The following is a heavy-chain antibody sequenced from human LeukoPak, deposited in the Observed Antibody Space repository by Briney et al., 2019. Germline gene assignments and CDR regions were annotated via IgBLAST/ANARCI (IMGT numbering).Heavy chain of an antibody. CDR3: ARGEVSVVVVIDY. D-gene: IGHD3-22*01. Sequence: GGSLRLSCAASGFTFSSYGMPWVRQAPGKGLEWVAVIWYDGSNKYYADSVKGRFTISRDNSKNTLYLQMNSLRAEDTAVYYCARGEVSVVVVIDYWGQGTLVTVSS. CDR2: IWYDGSNK. CDR1: GFTFSSYG. V-gene: IGHV3-33*01. J-gene: IGHJ4*02.